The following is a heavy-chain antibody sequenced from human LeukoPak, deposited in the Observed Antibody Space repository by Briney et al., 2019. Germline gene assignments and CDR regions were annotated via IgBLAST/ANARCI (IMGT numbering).Heavy chain of an antibody. D-gene: IGHD3-22*01. CDR1: GYTFTSYG. V-gene: IGHV1-18*01. Sequence: GASVKVSCKASGYTFTSYGISWVRQAPGQGLEWMGWISAYNGNTNYAQKLQGRVTMTTDTSTSTAYMELRSLRSDDTAVYYCARESYYDSSGYKDYWGQGTLVTVSS. J-gene: IGHJ4*02. CDR3: ARESYYDSSGYKDY. CDR2: ISAYNGNT.